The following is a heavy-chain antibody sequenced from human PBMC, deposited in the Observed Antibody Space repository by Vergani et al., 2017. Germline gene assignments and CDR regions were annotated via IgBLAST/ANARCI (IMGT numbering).Heavy chain of an antibody. Sequence: QVQLQESGPGLVKPSQTLSLTCTVSGGSISSGGYYWSWIRQHPGKGLEWIGYIYYSGSTYYNPSLKSRVTISVDTPKNQFSLKLSSVTAADTAVYYCAVGPTTGSSSFSPCSFDIWGQGTMVTVSS. D-gene: IGHD6-6*01. CDR1: GGSISSGGYY. V-gene: IGHV4-31*03. CDR3: AVGPTTGSSSFSPCSFDI. J-gene: IGHJ3*02. CDR2: IYYSGST.